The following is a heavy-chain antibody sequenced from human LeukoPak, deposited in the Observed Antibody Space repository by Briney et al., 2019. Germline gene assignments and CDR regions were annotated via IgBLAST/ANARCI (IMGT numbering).Heavy chain of an antibody. CDR3: AGGYYGGNY. Sequence: SETLSLACTVSGGSITSYYWSWIRQPPGKGLEWIGYIYYSGSTNYNPSLKSRVTISVDTSKNQFSLKLSSVTAADTAVYYCAGGYYGGNYWGQGTLVTVSS. CDR1: GGSITSYY. V-gene: IGHV4-59*08. J-gene: IGHJ4*02. CDR2: IYYSGST. D-gene: IGHD3-22*01.